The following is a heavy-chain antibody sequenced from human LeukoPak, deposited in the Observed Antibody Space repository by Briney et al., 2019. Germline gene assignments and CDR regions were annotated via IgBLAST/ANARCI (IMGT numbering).Heavy chain of an antibody. D-gene: IGHD3-9*01. V-gene: IGHV1-69*06. CDR3: AIPTYHYDILTGYGMDV. CDR1: GGIFSSYA. Sequence: SVKVSCKASGGIFSSYAISWVRQAPGQGLEWMGGIIPIFGTANYAQKFQGRVMITADKSTSTAYMELSSLRSEDTAVYYCAIPTYHYDILTGYGMDVWGQGTTVTVSS. CDR2: IIPIFGTA. J-gene: IGHJ6*02.